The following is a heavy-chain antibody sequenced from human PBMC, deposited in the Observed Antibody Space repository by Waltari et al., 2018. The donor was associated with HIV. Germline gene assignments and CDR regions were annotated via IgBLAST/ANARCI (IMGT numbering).Heavy chain of an antibody. V-gene: IGHV3-33*01. D-gene: IGHD3-22*01. CDR3: ARGGYYYDISGYYHY. CDR2: IWYDGDNK. J-gene: IGHJ4*02. CDR1: GFTFSNFA. Sequence: QVQLVESGGGVVQPGRSLRLSCAASGFTFSNFAMHWVRQAPGKGLEGVAVIWYDGDNKYYSDAVKARFTISRNNSKNTLYLQMNSLRVEDTAVYYCARGGYYYDISGYYHYWGQGTLVTVSS.